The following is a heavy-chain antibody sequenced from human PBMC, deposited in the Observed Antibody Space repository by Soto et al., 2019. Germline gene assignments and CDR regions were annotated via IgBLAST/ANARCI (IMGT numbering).Heavy chain of an antibody. CDR2: IIPIFGTA. CDR1: GGTFSSYA. Sequence: SVKVSCKASGGTFSSYAISWVRQAPGQGLEWMGGIIPIFGTANYARKFQGRVTITADESTSTAYMELSSLRSEDTAVYYCAKYYYDSSGYYSDYYYSMDVWGQGTTVTV. V-gene: IGHV1-69*13. J-gene: IGHJ6*02. CDR3: AKYYYDSSGYYSDYYYSMDV. D-gene: IGHD3-22*01.